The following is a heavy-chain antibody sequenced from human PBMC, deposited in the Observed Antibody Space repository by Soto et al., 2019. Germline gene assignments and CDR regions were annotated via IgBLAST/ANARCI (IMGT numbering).Heavy chain of an antibody. CDR1: GFTFSSYG. J-gene: IGHJ4*02. V-gene: IGHV3-30*18. Sequence: QVQLVESGGGVVQPGRSLRLSCAASGFTFSSYGMHWVRQAPGKGLEWVAVISYDGSNKYYADSVKGRFTISRDNSKNTLYLQMNSLRAEDTAVYYCAKGGLFDGIVVKGGYWGQGTLVTVSS. CDR2: ISYDGSNK. D-gene: IGHD3-22*01. CDR3: AKGGLFDGIVVKGGY.